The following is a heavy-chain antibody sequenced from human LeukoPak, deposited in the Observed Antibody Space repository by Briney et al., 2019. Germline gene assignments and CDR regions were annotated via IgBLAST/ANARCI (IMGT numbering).Heavy chain of an antibody. V-gene: IGHV4-39*01. CDR1: GGSISSYTYY. Sequence: SETLSLTCKVSGGSISSYTYYWGWIRQPPGKGLEWIGSIYYSGSTYYNPSLKSRVTISVDTSKNQFSLKLSSVTAADTAVYYCARHQLIDWSPAVDYWGQGILVTVSS. D-gene: IGHD3-9*01. J-gene: IGHJ4*02. CDR3: ARHQLIDWSPAVDY. CDR2: IYYSGST.